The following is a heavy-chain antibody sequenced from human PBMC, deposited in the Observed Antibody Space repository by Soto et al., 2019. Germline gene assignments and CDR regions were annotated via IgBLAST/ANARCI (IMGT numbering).Heavy chain of an antibody. CDR3: ARGGVPAAMSS. CDR1: GFTFSSFW. CDR2: INSDGSNT. Sequence: EVQLVESGGGLVQPGGSLRLSCAASGFTFSSFWMHWVRQAPGEGLVWVSRINSDGSNTNYADSVKGRFTISRDNAKNTLYMQMSSLRAEDTAVYYCARGGVPAAMSSWGQGTLVTVSS. J-gene: IGHJ5*02. D-gene: IGHD2-2*01. V-gene: IGHV3-74*01.